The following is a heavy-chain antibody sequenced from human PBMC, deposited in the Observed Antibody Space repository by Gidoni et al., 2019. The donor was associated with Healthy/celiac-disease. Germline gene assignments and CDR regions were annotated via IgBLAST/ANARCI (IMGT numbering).Heavy chain of an antibody. CDR1: GFTCSSYA. D-gene: IGHD2-2*01. CDR2: ISGSGGST. V-gene: IGHV3-23*01. CDR3: AKDLPDIVVVPAAPSPFDY. Sequence: EVQLLESGGGLVQPGGSLRLSCAASGFTCSSYAMSWVRQAPGKGLELVSAISGSGGSTYYADSVKGRFTISRDNSKNTLYLQMNSLRAEDTAVYYCAKDLPDIVVVPAAPSPFDYWGQGTLVTVSS. J-gene: IGHJ4*02.